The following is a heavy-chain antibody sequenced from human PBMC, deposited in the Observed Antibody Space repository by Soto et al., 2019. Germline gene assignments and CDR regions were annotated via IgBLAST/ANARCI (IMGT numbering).Heavy chain of an antibody. CDR1: GFTFSSYA. V-gene: IGHV3-23*01. CDR2: SSGSGGNT. J-gene: IGHJ4*02. Sequence: EVQLLESGGGLVKPGGSLRLSCAASGFTFSSYAMSWVRQAPGKGLEWVSGSSGSGGNTYYADSVKGRFTISRDNSKDTLYLQMTSLRAEDTALYYCAKGRGGSLYNYGGGPDNWGQGTLLTVAS. D-gene: IGHD5-18*01. CDR3: AKGRGGSLYNYGGGPDN.